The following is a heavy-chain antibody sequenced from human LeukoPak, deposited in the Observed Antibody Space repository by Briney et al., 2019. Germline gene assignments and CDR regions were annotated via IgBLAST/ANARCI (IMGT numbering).Heavy chain of an antibody. CDR3: AKDDPASRGSWFLQH. J-gene: IGHJ1*01. Sequence: SVKVSCKASGGNLSSYAISWVRQAPGQGLEWMGGIIPIFGTANYAQKFQGRVTITADESTSTAYMELSSLRSEDTAIYYCAKDDPASRGSWFLQHWGQGTLVTVSS. V-gene: IGHV1-69*13. D-gene: IGHD3-10*01. CDR1: GGNLSSYA. CDR2: IIPIFGTA.